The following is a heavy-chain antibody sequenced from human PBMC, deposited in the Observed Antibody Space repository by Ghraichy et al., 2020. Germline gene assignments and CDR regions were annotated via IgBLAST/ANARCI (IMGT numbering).Heavy chain of an antibody. V-gene: IGHV1-8*03. Sequence: ASVKVSCKASGYTFTSYDINWVRQATGQGLEWMGWMNPNSGNTGYAQKFQGRVTITRNTSISTAYMELSSLRSEDTAVYYCARGEEIVGANWFDPWGQGTLVTVSS. D-gene: IGHD1-26*01. CDR3: ARGEEIVGANWFDP. CDR1: GYTFTSYD. J-gene: IGHJ5*02. CDR2: MNPNSGNT.